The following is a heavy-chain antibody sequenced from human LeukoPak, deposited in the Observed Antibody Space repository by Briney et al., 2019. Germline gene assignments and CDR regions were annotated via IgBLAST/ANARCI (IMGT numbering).Heavy chain of an antibody. CDR3: ARDRVVVVPAAKDGYYYYGMDV. V-gene: IGHV3-21*01. CDR2: ISSSSSYI. J-gene: IGHJ6*02. Sequence: TGGSQRLSCAASGFTFSSYSMNWVRQAPGKGLEWVSSISSSSSYIYYADSVKGRFTISRDNAKNSLYLQMNSLRAEDTAVYYCARDRVVVVPAAKDGYYYYGMDVWGQGTTVTVSS. CDR1: GFTFSSYS. D-gene: IGHD2-2*01.